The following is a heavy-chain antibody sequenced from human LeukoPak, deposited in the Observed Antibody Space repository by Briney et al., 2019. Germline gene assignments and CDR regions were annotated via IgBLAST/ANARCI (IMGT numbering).Heavy chain of an antibody. CDR1: GFTFSDYY. D-gene: IGHD6-19*01. CDR2: ISSSSSYT. V-gene: IGHV3-11*06. CDR3: ARIAVAATSWFDP. Sequence: GGSLRLSCAASGFTFSDYYMSWVRQAPGKGPEWVSYISSSSSYTNYADSVKGRFTISRDNAKNSLHLQMNSLRAEDTAVYYCARIAVAATSWFDPWGQGTLVTVSS. J-gene: IGHJ5*02.